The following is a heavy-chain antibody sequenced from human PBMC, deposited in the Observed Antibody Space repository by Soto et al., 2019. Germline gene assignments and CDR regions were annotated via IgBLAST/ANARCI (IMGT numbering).Heavy chain of an antibody. Sequence: GGSLRLSCAASGFTFSSYGIYWVRQAPGKGLEWVAIMSYDGSTKYFADSVKGRFTISRENSHNTLFLQMNSLRAEGAAVYYYTKTSFRGRTWRMPPAMTLCAYGRDVWGQGTTVTVCS. CDR2: MSYDGSTK. V-gene: IGHV3-30*18. D-gene: IGHD2-2*01. J-gene: IGHJ6*02. CDR3: TKTSFRGRTWRMPPAMTLCAYGRDV. CDR1: GFTFSSYG.